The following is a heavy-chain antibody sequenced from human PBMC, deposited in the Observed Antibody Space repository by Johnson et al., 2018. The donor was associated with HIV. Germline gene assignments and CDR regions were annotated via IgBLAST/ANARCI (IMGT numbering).Heavy chain of an antibody. CDR3: TSFPLMRIFGVVILDKDAFDI. V-gene: IGHV3-53*01. Sequence: MQLVESGGGLIQPGGSLRLSCAASGVTVSTNYMSWVRQAPGKGLEWVSVIYSGGSTYYADSVKGRFTISRDNSKNTLYLQMNSLKTEDTAVYYCTSFPLMRIFGVVILDKDAFDIWGQGTMVTVSS. D-gene: IGHD3-3*02. CDR2: IYSGGST. CDR1: GVTVSTNY. J-gene: IGHJ3*02.